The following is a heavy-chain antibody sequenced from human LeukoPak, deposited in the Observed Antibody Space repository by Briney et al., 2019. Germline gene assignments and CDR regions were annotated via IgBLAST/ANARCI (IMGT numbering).Heavy chain of an antibody. CDR1: GYTFTGYY. D-gene: IGHD6-6*01. CDR2: INPNSGGT. Sequence: ASVKVSCKASGYTFTGYYMHWVRQAPGQGLEWMGWINPNSGGTNYAQEFQGRVTMTRDTSISTAYMELSRLRSDDTAVYYCARASIAARPDYWGQGTLVTVSS. J-gene: IGHJ4*02. V-gene: IGHV1-2*02. CDR3: ARASIAARPDY.